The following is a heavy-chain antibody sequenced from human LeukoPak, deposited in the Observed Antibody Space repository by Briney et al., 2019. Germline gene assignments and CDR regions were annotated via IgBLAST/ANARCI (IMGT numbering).Heavy chain of an antibody. Sequence: GSLRLPRAASGFTFCSFSMTWVRPAPGKGVGWVSGFDGNGPNTYYADSVKGRWTISRDNSRNTLYLEMNSLRPEDTAIYYCAKPRTTGLGWAQFDYWGQGSLVTVSS. CDR1: GFTFCSFS. J-gene: IGHJ4*02. CDR2: FDGNGPNT. V-gene: IGHV3-23*01. CDR3: AKPRTTGLGWAQFDY. D-gene: IGHD2-8*02.